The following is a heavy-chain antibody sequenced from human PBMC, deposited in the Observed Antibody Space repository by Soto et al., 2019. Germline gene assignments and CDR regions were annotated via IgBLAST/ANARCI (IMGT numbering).Heavy chain of an antibody. CDR3: AKAMFISLLGD. Sequence: GGSLRLSCAASGFTFSSYGMHWVRQAPGKGLEWVAVISYDGSNKYYADSVKGRFTISRDNSKNTLYLQMNSLRAEDTAVYYCAKAMFISLLGDWGQGTLVTASS. V-gene: IGHV3-30*18. J-gene: IGHJ4*02. D-gene: IGHD3-10*02. CDR2: ISYDGSNK. CDR1: GFTFSSYG.